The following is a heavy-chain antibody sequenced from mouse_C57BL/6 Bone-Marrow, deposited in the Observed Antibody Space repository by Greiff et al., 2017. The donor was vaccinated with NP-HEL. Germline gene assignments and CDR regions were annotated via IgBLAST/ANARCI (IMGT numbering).Heavy chain of an antibody. D-gene: IGHD2-4*01. V-gene: IGHV5-17*01. Sequence: EVQVVESGGGLVKPGGSLKLSCAASGFTFSDYGMHWVRQAPEKGLEWVAYISSGSSTIYYADTVKGRFTISRDNAKSTLFLQMTSLRSEDTAMYYCAREGDYRFAYWGQGTLVTVSA. CDR3: AREGDYRFAY. J-gene: IGHJ3*01. CDR2: ISSGSSTI. CDR1: GFTFSDYG.